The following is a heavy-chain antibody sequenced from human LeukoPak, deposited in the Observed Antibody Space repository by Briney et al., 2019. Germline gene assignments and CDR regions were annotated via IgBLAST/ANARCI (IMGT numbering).Heavy chain of an antibody. V-gene: IGHV3-66*01. J-gene: IGHJ4*02. Sequence: GGSLRLSCAASGFTVSSNYMSWVRQASGKGLEWVSVIYSGGSTYYADSVKGRFTISRDNSKNTLYLQMNSLRAEDTAVYYCARVPSSGWYVDYWGQGTLVTVSS. CDR3: ARVPSSGWYVDY. D-gene: IGHD6-19*01. CDR1: GFTVSSNY. CDR2: IYSGGST.